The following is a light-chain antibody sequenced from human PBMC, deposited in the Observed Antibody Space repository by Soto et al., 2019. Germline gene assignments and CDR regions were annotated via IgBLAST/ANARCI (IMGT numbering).Light chain of an antibody. V-gene: IGKV3D-20*01. CDR3: QQYGSSPTT. J-gene: IGKJ1*01. Sequence: EIVLTHSPSTLCXXXXXXXTXXXLSSQSVSTNYLAWYQQKPGLAPRLLIYDASSRATGISDRFSGGGSGTDFTLTISRLEPEDFAVYHCQQYGSSPTTFGQGTKVDIK. CDR2: DAS. CDR1: QSVSTNY.